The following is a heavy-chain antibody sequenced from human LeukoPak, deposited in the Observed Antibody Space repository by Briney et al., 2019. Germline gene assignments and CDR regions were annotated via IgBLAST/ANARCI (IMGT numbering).Heavy chain of an antibody. CDR1: GFTFSSCA. J-gene: IGHJ4*02. CDR3: AKAEYYYGSGSYYFDY. V-gene: IGHV3-23*01. CDR2: ISGSGGST. Sequence: GSLRLSCAASGFTFSSCAMSWIRQAPGKGLEWVSAISGSGGSTYYADSVKGRFTISTDNSKNTLYLQMNSLRAEDTAVYYCAKAEYYYGSGSYYFDYWGQGTLVTVSS. D-gene: IGHD3-10*01.